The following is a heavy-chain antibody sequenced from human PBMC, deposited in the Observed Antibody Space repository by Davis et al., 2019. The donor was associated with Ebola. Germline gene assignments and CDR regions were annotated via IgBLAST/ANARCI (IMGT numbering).Heavy chain of an antibody. Sequence: PSETLSLTCTVSGGSISSSSYYWGWIRQPPGKGLEWIGSINYSGSTYYNPSLKSRVTISVDKSKNQFSLKLRSVTAADTALYYCTREACTSTSCYDYFDYWGQGTLVTVSS. CDR3: TREACTSTSCYDYFDY. D-gene: IGHD2-2*01. CDR1: GGSISSSSYY. CDR2: INYSGST. V-gene: IGHV4-39*07. J-gene: IGHJ4*02.